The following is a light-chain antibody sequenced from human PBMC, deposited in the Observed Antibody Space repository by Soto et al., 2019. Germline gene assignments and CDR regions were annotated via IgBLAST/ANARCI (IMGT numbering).Light chain of an antibody. Sequence: DIQMTQSPSSLSASVGDRVTITCRASQSISSYLNWYQQKPGKAPKLLIYAASSVQSGVPSRFSGSGSGTDFTLTISSLQPEDFATYYCQQSYSTPYAFGQGTKLAIK. CDR3: QQSYSTPYA. CDR2: AAS. CDR1: QSISSY. J-gene: IGKJ2*01. V-gene: IGKV1-39*01.